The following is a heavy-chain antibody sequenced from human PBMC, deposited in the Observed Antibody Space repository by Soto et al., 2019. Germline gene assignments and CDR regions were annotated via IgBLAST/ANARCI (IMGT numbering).Heavy chain of an antibody. J-gene: IGHJ3*02. V-gene: IGHV4-59*01. CDR1: GGXISSYY. Sequence: PSETLXLTCTVSGGXISSYYWSWIRQPPGKGLEWIGYIYYSGSTNYNPSLKSRVTISVDTSKNQFSLKLSSVTAADTAVYYFARVQKTGTTFPDAFDIWGQGTMVTXSS. CDR2: IYYSGST. D-gene: IGHD1-1*01. CDR3: ARVQKTGTTFPDAFDI.